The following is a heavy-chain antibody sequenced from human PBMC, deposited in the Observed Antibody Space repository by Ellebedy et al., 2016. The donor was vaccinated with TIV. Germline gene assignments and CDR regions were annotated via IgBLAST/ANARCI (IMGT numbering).Heavy chain of an antibody. J-gene: IGHJ4*02. Sequence: GGFLRLSCAASGFTLSNYAMHWVRQAPGKGLEWVAVISDDGSNKFYAESVKGRFTFSRDNSKNTLYLQMNRLRAEDTAVYYCARDMGHCTTTSCFGFDSWGQGTLVSVSS. V-gene: IGHV3-30*04. D-gene: IGHD2-2*01. CDR3: ARDMGHCTTTSCFGFDS. CDR2: ISDDGSNK. CDR1: GFTLSNYA.